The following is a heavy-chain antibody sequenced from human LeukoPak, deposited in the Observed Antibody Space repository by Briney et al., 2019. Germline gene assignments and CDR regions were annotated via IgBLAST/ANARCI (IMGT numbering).Heavy chain of an antibody. CDR1: GGSISSYY. D-gene: IGHD1-14*01. CDR2: IYTSGST. J-gene: IGHJ3*02. CDR3: ARGIATITQDSFDI. Sequence: SETLSLTCTVSGGSISSYYWSWVRQPAGKGLEWVGHIYTSGSTNYNPSLRSRVTMSVDTSKTQFSLRLRSVTAADTALYYCARGIATITQDSFDIWGHGTMVTVSS. V-gene: IGHV4-4*07.